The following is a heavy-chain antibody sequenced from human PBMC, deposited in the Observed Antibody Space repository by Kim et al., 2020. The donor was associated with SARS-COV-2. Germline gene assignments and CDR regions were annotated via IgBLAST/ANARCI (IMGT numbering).Heavy chain of an antibody. CDR1: GFTFSSYA. D-gene: IGHD3-10*01. CDR2: ISGSGGST. CDR3: AKDGSFSRFGELAKFDY. Sequence: GGSLRLSCAASGFTFSSYAMSWVRQAPGKGLEWVSAISGSGGSTYYADSVKGRFTISRDNSKNTLYLQMNSLRAEDTAVYYCAKDGSFSRFGELAKFDYWGQGDLVTVSS. J-gene: IGHJ4*02. V-gene: IGHV3-23*01.